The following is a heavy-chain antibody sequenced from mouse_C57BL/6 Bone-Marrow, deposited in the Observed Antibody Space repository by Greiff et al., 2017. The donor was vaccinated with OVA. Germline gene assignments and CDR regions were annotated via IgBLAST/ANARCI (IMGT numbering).Heavy chain of an antibody. J-gene: IGHJ3*01. Sequence: EVQLVESGGALVKPGGSLKLSCAASGFTFSSYGLSWVRQTPDKRLEWVATISSGGSYTYYPDSVKGRFTISRDNAKNTRYLQMSSLTSEDTAMYYCARQGDYGAWFAYWGQGTLVTVSA. CDR2: ISSGGSYT. CDR1: GFTFSSYG. V-gene: IGHV5-6*01. D-gene: IGHD2-4*01. CDR3: ARQGDYGAWFAY.